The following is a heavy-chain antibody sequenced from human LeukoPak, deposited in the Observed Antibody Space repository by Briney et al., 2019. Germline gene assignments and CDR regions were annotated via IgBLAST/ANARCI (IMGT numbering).Heavy chain of an antibody. Sequence: GGSLRLSCAASGFTFSSYAMSWVRQAPGKGLEWVSAISGSGGSTYYADSVKGRFTISRDNSKNTLYLQMNSLRAEDTAVYYCAKGTGGLYYYYYYMDVWGKGTTVTVSS. D-gene: IGHD3-10*01. CDR3: AKGTGGLYYYYYYMDV. J-gene: IGHJ6*03. CDR1: GFTFSSYA. V-gene: IGHV3-23*01. CDR2: ISGSGGST.